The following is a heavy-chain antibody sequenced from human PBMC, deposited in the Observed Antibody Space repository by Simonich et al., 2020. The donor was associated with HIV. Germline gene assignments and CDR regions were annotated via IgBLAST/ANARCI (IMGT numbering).Heavy chain of an antibody. D-gene: IGHD4-17*01. CDR2: INHRGST. V-gene: IGHV4-34*01. Sequence: QVQLQQWGAGLLKPSETLSLTCAVYGESFIGYYWTWIRQPPEKGLEWIGEINHRGSTNYIPSLKSRVTISVDTSKNQFSLNLNSVTAADTAVDYCARGRSPTVNTFDIWGLGTMVTVSS. J-gene: IGHJ3*02. CDR3: ARGRSPTVNTFDI. CDR1: GESFIGYY.